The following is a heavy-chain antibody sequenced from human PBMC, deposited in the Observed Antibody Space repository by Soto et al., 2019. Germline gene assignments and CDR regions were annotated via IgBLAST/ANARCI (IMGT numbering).Heavy chain of an antibody. CDR1: GFTFSSYG. CDR3: ARDADSSGLTNDWYFDL. V-gene: IGHV3-33*01. D-gene: IGHD6-19*01. Sequence: QVQLVESGGGVVQPGRSLRLSCAASGFTFSSYGMHWVRQAPGKGLEWVAVIWYDGSNKYYADSVKGRFTISRDNSKNTLYLQMNSMRAEDTAVYYCARDADSSGLTNDWYFDLWGRGTLVTVSS. CDR2: IWYDGSNK. J-gene: IGHJ2*01.